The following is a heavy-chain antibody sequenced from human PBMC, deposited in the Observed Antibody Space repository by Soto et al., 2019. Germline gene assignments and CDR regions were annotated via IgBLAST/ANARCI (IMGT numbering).Heavy chain of an antibody. Sequence: QVQLQELGPGQVKPSGTLSLTCAVSGISISFSNWWSWVRQPPGKGLEWIGEIFHSGSTNYNPSLKSRVAMSVDKSNNQFSLILTSVTAADTAVYYCVREDDYYGSGSPPDWGQGTLVTVSS. J-gene: IGHJ4*02. V-gene: IGHV4-4*02. CDR3: VREDDYYGSGSPPD. D-gene: IGHD3-10*01. CDR1: GISISFSNW. CDR2: IFHSGST.